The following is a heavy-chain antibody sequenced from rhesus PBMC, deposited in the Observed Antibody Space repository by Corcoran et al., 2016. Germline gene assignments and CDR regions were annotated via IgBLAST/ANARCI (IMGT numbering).Heavy chain of an antibody. CDR1: GKSFTGSW. D-gene: IGHD3-9*01. CDR2: IDPSDSDT. CDR3: AKGPYEDDYGYYYTKAYYFDY. V-gene: IGHV5-43*01. J-gene: IGHJ4*01. Sequence: ELQLVQSGAEVKRPGESLRISFKSFGKSFTGSWISWVGQMPGKGLGWMGMIDPSDSDTRYSPSFHGQVTISADKSISTSYLQWSSLKASDTATNYCAKGPYEDDYGYYYTKAYYFDYWGQGVLVTVSS.